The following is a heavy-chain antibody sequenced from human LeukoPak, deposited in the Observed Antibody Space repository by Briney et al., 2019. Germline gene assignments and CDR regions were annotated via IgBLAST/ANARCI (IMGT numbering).Heavy chain of an antibody. J-gene: IGHJ3*02. D-gene: IGHD3-22*01. Sequence: GASVKVSCKASGYTFTSYYMHWVRQAPGQGLEWMGIINPSGGSTSYAQKSKGRVTMTRDTSTSTVYMELSSLRSEDTAVYYCAREYYYDSSGYFFPGSLLGAFDIWGQGTMVTVSS. CDR3: AREYYYDSSGYFFPGSLLGAFDI. CDR1: GYTFTSYY. V-gene: IGHV1-46*01. CDR2: INPSGGST.